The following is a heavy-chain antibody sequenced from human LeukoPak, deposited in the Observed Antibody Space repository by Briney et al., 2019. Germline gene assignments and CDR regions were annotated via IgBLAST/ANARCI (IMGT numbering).Heavy chain of an antibody. CDR2: IRGSGDII. D-gene: IGHD1-1*01. CDR3: AKGRVLESILGC. V-gene: IGHV3-23*01. CDR1: GFTLSSYS. Sequence: GGSLRLSCAASGFTLSSYSIYWVRQAPGKGLEWVSGIRGSGDIIYYADSVKGRFTISRDNSENTLHLQMNSLTVGDTAVYYCAKGRVLESILGCWGQGVLVTVSS. J-gene: IGHJ4*02.